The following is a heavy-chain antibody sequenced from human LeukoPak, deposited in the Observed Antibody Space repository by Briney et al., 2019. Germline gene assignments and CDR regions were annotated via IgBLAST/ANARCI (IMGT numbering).Heavy chain of an antibody. Sequence: ASVKVSCEASGYTLRDYFMFWVRQAPGQGLEWMGRINPNSGGTKYAQKFQGRVTMTRDTSISTAYMELSGLRSDDAAVFYCARGFSSGRFGFDIWGPGTVVAVSS. J-gene: IGHJ3*02. CDR2: INPNSGGT. CDR3: ARGFSSGRFGFDI. V-gene: IGHV1-2*06. D-gene: IGHD6-19*01. CDR1: GYTLRDYF.